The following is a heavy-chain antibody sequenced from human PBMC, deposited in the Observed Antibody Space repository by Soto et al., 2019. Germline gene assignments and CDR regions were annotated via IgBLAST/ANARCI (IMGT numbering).Heavy chain of an antibody. J-gene: IGHJ4*02. CDR2: ISSSGNT. Sequence: QVHLRESGPGLVKPSETLSLSCTVSDGSISNFYWSWIRQPPGKGLEWIGYISSSGNTNYNPSLKSRVSISVDTSENQSSLKLTSVTAADTGVYYCARVPMVLTRSYFDSWGQGTPGTVSS. CDR3: ARVPMVLTRSYFDS. D-gene: IGHD3-22*01. CDR1: DGSISNFY. V-gene: IGHV4-59*01.